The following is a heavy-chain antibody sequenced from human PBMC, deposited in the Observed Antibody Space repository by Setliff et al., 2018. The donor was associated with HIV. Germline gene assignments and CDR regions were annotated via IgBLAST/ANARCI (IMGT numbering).Heavy chain of an antibody. CDR3: ASSWPRILYSGMDV. CDR1: GSTFSTYD. J-gene: IGHJ6*02. V-gene: IGHV1-8*01. Sequence: ASVTVSCKPSGSTFSTYDINWVRQATGQGLEGMGWMNPNSGNTGYAQKFQGRVTMTRNTSISTAYMELSSLRSDDTAVYYCASSWPRILYSGMDVWGQGTTVTVSS. D-gene: IGHD6-13*01. CDR2: MNPNSGNT.